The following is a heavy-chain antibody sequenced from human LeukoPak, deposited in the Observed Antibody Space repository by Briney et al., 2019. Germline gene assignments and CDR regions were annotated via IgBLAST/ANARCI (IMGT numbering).Heavy chain of an antibody. CDR2: INPNSGGT. Sequence: ASVKVSCKASGYTFTGYYMHWVRQAPGQGLEWMGWINPNSGGTNYAQKFQGRVTMTRDTSISTAYMELSRLRSDDTAVYYCASAFDSSGYYRYYYYYMEVWGKGTTVTVSS. D-gene: IGHD3-22*01. CDR3: ASAFDSSGYYRYYYYYMEV. V-gene: IGHV1-2*02. J-gene: IGHJ6*03. CDR1: GYTFTGYY.